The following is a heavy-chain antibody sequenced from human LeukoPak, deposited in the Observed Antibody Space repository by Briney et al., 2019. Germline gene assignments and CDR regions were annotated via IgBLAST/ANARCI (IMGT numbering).Heavy chain of an antibody. V-gene: IGHV3-48*01. J-gene: IGHJ4*02. CDR2: ISSSSSTI. Sequence: TGGSLRLSCAASGFTFSSYSMNWVRQAPGKGLEWVSYISSSSSTIDYADSVKGRFTISRDNAKNSLYLHMNSLRAEDTAVYYCARISYTSGNDFDYWGQGTLVTVSS. D-gene: IGHD6-19*01. CDR1: GFTFSSYS. CDR3: ARISYTSGNDFDY.